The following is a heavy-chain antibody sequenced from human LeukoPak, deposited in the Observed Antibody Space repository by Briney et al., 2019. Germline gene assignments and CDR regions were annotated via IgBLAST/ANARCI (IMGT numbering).Heavy chain of an antibody. Sequence: ASVKVSCKASGYTFTGYYIHWVRQAPGQGLEWMGWINPNSGGTNYAQKFQGRVTMTRDTSISTAYMELSRLRSDDTAVYYCARVLRPNEWELPYFDYWGQGTLVTVSS. V-gene: IGHV1-2*02. J-gene: IGHJ4*02. D-gene: IGHD1-26*01. CDR3: ARVLRPNEWELPYFDY. CDR1: GYTFTGYY. CDR2: INPNSGGT.